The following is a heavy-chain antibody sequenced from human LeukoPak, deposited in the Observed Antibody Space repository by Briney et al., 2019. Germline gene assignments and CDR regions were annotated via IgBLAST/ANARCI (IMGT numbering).Heavy chain of an antibody. CDR3: ARGPLGFGAFPFDY. CDR2: IYYSGST. Sequence: PSETLSLTCTVSGGSISSYYWSWIRQPPGKGLEWIGYIYYSGSTNYNPSLKSRVTISEDTSKNQFSLKLSSVTAADTAVYYCARGPLGFGAFPFDYWGQGTLVTVSS. V-gene: IGHV4-59*01. D-gene: IGHD3-10*01. CDR1: GGSISSYY. J-gene: IGHJ4*02.